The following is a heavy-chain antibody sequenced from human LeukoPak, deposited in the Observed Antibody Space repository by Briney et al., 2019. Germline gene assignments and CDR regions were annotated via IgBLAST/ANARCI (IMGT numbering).Heavy chain of an antibody. V-gene: IGHV3-7*03. Sequence: GGSLRLSCAASGLIFSSYWMNWVRQAPGKGLEWVANIKQDGSEKYYVDSVKGRFTISRDNAKNSLYLQMNSLRAEGTAVYFCARGGGLDVWGQGATVTVS. CDR1: GLIFSSYW. J-gene: IGHJ6*02. CDR3: ARGGGLDV. CDR2: IKQDGSEK. D-gene: IGHD3-16*01.